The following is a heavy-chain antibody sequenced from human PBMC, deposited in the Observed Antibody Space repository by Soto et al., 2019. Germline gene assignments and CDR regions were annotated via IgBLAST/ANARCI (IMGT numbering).Heavy chain of an antibody. J-gene: IGHJ3*02. V-gene: IGHV4-59*01. CDR3: ARDDCSSTSCYFAFDI. CDR2: IYYSGST. D-gene: IGHD2-2*01. Sequence: QVQLQESGPGLVKPSETLSLTCTVSGGSISSYYWSWIRQPPGKGLEWIGYIYYSGSTNYNPSLQSRVTISVDTSKNQFSLKLSSVTAADTAVYYCARDDCSSTSCYFAFDIWGQGTMVTVSS. CDR1: GGSISSYY.